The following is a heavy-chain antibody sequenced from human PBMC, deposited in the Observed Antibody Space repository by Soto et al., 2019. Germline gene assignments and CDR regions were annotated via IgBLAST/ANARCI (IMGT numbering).Heavy chain of an antibody. CDR2: IIPIFGTA. V-gene: IGHV1-69*13. J-gene: IGHJ4*02. D-gene: IGHD1-7*01. CDR1: GGTFSSYA. CDR3: ARGRLGITGTQFDY. Sequence: SVKVSCKASGGTFSSYAISWVRQAPRQGLEWMGGIIPIFGTANYAQKFQGRVTITADESTSTAYMELSSLRSEDTAVYYCARGRLGITGTQFDYRGQGTLVTVSS.